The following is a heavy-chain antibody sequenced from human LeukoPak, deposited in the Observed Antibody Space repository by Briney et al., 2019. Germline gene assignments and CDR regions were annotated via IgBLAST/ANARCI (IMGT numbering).Heavy chain of an antibody. Sequence: GGSLRLSCAASGFSFGSYAMNWVRQAPGKGLEWVSIIVGGGSPTYYADSVKGQFTISRDNSDNTLYLQMNTLRAEDTAIYYCAKDSWVRNDMDVWGQGTTVTVSS. J-gene: IGHJ6*02. CDR1: GFSFGSYA. D-gene: IGHD1-14*01. CDR3: AKDSWVRNDMDV. V-gene: IGHV3-23*01. CDR2: IVGGGSPT.